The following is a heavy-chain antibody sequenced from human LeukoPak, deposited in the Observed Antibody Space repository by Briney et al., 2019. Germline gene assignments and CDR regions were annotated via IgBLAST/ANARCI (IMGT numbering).Heavy chain of an antibody. CDR1: GGSISSSSYY. Sequence: PSETLSLTCTVSGGSISSSSYYWGWIRQPPGKGLEWIGSIYYSGSTYYNPSLKSRVTISVDTSKNQFSLKLSSVTAADTAVYYCARVGYCSSTSCLGYDFWSGYYPFDYWGQGTLVTVSS. CDR2: IYYSGST. CDR3: ARVGYCSSTSCLGYDFWSGYYPFDY. V-gene: IGHV4-39*07. J-gene: IGHJ4*02. D-gene: IGHD2-2*03.